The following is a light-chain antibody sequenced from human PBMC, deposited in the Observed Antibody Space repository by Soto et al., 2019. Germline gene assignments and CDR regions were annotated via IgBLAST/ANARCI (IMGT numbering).Light chain of an antibody. CDR3: QHYNHWALT. CDR1: QSVFSN. Sequence: ENVMTQSPAALSVSPGERATLSCRASQSVFSNLAWYQQNPGQPPRLLIYGASTRATGIPARFSGSGSGTEFTLTISSLQSEDFAVYYCQHYNHWALTFGGGTKVDIK. J-gene: IGKJ4*01. V-gene: IGKV3-15*01. CDR2: GAS.